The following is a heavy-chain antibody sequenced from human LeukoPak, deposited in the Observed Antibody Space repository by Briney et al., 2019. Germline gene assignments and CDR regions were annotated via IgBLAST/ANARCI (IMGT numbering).Heavy chain of an antibody. V-gene: IGHV4-59*01. CDR2: IYYTGTT. CDR1: GGSISNYY. CDR3: KTAYDIDV. J-gene: IGHJ6*02. D-gene: IGHD2/OR15-2a*01. Sequence: SETLSLTCTVSGGSISNYYWSWIRQPPGKALEWIGYIYYTGTTKYNPSLKSRATISLDTSKNQFSLKLTSVTAADTSLFLQKTAYDIDVWGQGTTVTVSS.